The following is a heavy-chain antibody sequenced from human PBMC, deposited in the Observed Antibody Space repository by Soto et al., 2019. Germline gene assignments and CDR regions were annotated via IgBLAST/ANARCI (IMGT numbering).Heavy chain of an antibody. Sequence: VASVKVSCKASGYTFTDYAIRWVRQAPGQGLEWMGWINVGNGNTGYSRKFQGRVTNARDMSASTAYIEVTSLTSEDTAIYYCAREGSHYTPLDHWGQGTLVTVSS. J-gene: IGHJ4*02. CDR2: INVGNGNT. CDR1: GYTFTDYA. CDR3: AREGSHYTPLDH. D-gene: IGHD2-15*01. V-gene: IGHV1-3*01.